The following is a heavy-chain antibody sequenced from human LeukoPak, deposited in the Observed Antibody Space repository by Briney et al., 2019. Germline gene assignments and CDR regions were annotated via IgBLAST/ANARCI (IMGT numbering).Heavy chain of an antibody. J-gene: IGHJ4*02. CDR1: GFTFSAYA. CDR2: ISDSSGTI. V-gene: IGHV3-48*02. CDR3: ARFTASWPDY. Sequence: PGGSLRLSCAASGFTFSAYAMNWVRQAPGKGLEWISYISDSSGTIFYADPVKGRFTISRDNAKNSLYLQMNSLRDEDTALYYCARFTASWPDYWGQGTLVTVSS. D-gene: IGHD2-2*01.